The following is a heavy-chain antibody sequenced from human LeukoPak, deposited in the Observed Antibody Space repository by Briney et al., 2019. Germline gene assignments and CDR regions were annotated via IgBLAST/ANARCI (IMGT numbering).Heavy chain of an antibody. CDR1: GFTFSSYA. D-gene: IGHD2-2*01. V-gene: IGHV3-53*01. CDR3: AREGYCSSTSCPTKDY. CDR2: IFSDGTT. Sequence: GGSLRLSCAASGFTFSSYAMSWVRQAPGKGLEWVSVIFSDGTTYYADSVKGRFTISRDNSKNTLYLQMNSLRAEDTAVYYCAREGYCSSTSCPTKDYWGQGTLVTVSS. J-gene: IGHJ4*02.